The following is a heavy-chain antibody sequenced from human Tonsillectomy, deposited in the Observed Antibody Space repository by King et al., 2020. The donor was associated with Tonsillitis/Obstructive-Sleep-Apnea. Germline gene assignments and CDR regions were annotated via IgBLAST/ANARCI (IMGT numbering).Heavy chain of an antibody. CDR2: IWYDGSNE. J-gene: IGHJ6*03. D-gene: IGHD1/OR15-1a*01. V-gene: IGHV3-33*01. CDR3: ARGVRTTYYYYYMDV. CDR1: GFTFSDYG. Sequence: VQLVESGGGVVQPGRSLRLSCAASGFTFSDYGMNWVRQAPGKGLEWVAVIWYDGSNEYYADSVKGRFTISRDNSKNTLFLQMSSLRAEDTAVYYCARGVRTTYYYYYMDVWGKGTTVTVSS.